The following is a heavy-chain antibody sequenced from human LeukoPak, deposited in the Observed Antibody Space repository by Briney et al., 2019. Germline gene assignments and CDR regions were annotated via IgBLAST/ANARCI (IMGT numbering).Heavy chain of an antibody. CDR1: GGSISSSSCY. CDR3: ARHLISGSSTPFDY. V-gene: IGHV4-39*01. Sequence: SETLSLTCTVSGGSISSSSCYWGWIRRPPGKGLEWIGSIYYSGSIYYNPSLKSRVTISVDPSKNQFSLKLTSVTAADTAVYYCARHLISGSSTPFDYWGQGTLVTVSS. J-gene: IGHJ4*02. CDR2: IYYSGSI. D-gene: IGHD5-12*01.